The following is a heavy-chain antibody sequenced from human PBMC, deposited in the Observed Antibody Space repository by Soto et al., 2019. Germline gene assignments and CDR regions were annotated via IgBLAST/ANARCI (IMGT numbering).Heavy chain of an antibody. V-gene: IGHV3-9*01. CDR1: GFAFDKSG. Sequence: EVQLVESGGGSVQPGRSLRLSCAASGFAFDKSGMHWVRQVPGKGLEWVTGISWNSGSKGYAESVRRRFTISRDNAKNSLYLEMNSLRREDTALYFCVKEAYQGSYDYYGFDVW. CDR2: ISWNSGSK. D-gene: IGHD3-10*01. CDR3: VKEAYQGSYDYYGFDV. J-gene: IGHJ6*01.